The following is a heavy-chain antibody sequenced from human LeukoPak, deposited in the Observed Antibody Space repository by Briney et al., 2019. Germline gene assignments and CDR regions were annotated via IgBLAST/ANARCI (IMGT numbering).Heavy chain of an antibody. D-gene: IGHD3-22*01. CDR1: RFTFSSYA. J-gene: IGHJ4*02. CDR2: INGSGGST. Sequence: PGGSLRLSCAASRFTFSSYAMSWVRQAPGKGLEWVSAINGSGGSTYYADSVKGRFTISRDNSKNTLYLQMNSLRAEDTAVYFCAKNKGYYDSSGYGDYWGQGTLVTVSS. V-gene: IGHV3-23*01. CDR3: AKNKGYYDSSGYGDY.